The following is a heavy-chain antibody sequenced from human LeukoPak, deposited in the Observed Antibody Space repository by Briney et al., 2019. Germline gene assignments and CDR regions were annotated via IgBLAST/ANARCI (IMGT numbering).Heavy chain of an antibody. CDR3: TRGAGWLIDY. J-gene: IGHJ4*02. CDR1: GGSISSSSYY. V-gene: IGHV4-39*07. D-gene: IGHD3-16*01. Sequence: PSETLSLTCTVSGGSISSSSYYWGWIRQPPGKGLEWIGIIYYSGSTYYNPSLKSRVTISVDTSKNQFSLKLSSVTTADTAVYYCTRGAGWLIDYWGQGILVTVSS. CDR2: IYYSGST.